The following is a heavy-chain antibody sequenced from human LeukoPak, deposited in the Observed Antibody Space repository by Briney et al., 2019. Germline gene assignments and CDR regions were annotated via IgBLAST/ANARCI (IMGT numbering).Heavy chain of an antibody. CDR1: GGSVSSGSYY. Sequence: PSETLSLTCTVSGGSVSSGSYYWSWIRQPPGKGLEWIGYIYYSGSTNYNPSLKSRVTISVDTSKNQFSLKLSSVTAADTAVYYCARDKGNRERFFDYWGQGTLVTVSS. V-gene: IGHV4-61*01. J-gene: IGHJ4*02. CDR3: ARDKGNRERFFDY. D-gene: IGHD1-1*01. CDR2: IYYSGST.